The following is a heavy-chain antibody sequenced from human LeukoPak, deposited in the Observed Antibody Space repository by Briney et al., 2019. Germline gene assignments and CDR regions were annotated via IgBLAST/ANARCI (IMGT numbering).Heavy chain of an antibody. CDR3: ARGQEQQANWFDP. Sequence: ASVKVSCKASGYTFTGYYMHWVRQAPGQGLEWMGRISANGGGTNYAQNFQGRVTMTRDTSMSTAYMELNRLRSDDTAVYFCARGQEQQANWFDPWGQGTLVTVSS. V-gene: IGHV1-2*06. CDR1: GYTFTGYY. J-gene: IGHJ5*02. D-gene: IGHD6-13*01. CDR2: ISANGGGT.